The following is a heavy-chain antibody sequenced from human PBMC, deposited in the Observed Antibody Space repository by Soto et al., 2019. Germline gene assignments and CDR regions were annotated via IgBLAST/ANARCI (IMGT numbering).Heavy chain of an antibody. CDR2: ISGSGGST. D-gene: IGHD1-7*01. J-gene: IGHJ3*02. CDR1: GFTFSSYA. CDR3: AKDRAPGGAPGGTNWNYGAFDI. V-gene: IGHV3-23*01. Sequence: GGSLRLSCAASGFTFSSYAMSWVRQAPGKGLEWVSAISGSGGSTYYADSVKGRFTISRDNSKNTLYLQMNSLRAEDTAVYYCAKDRAPGGAPGGTNWNYGAFDIWGQGTMVTVSS.